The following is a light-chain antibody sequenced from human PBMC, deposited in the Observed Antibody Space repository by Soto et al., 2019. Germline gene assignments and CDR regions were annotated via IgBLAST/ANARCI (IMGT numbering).Light chain of an antibody. CDR3: QQYNSYSEA. CDR2: KAS. Sequence: DIQMTQSPSTLSGSVGDRVTITCRASQTISSWLAWYQQKPGKAPKLLIYKASTFKSGVPSRFSGSGSGTAFTLTISSLQPDDFATSYYQQYNSYSEAFGQGTKVELK. V-gene: IGKV1-5*03. J-gene: IGKJ1*01. CDR1: QTISSW.